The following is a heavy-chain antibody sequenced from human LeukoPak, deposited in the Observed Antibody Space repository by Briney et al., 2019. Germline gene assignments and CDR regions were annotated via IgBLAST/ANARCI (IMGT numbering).Heavy chain of an antibody. D-gene: IGHD3-22*01. CDR2: ISPDNGDT. J-gene: IGHJ1*01. CDR1: GYTFTSYG. V-gene: IGHV1-18*01. Sequence: ASVKVSCKASGYTFTSYGISWVRQAPGQGLEGMGWISPDNGDTNYAQKLQDRVTMTTDTSTSTAYMELRSLTSDDTAVYYCARVVQSTDSSGLYLPEYFQHWGQGTLVTVSS. CDR3: ARVVQSTDSSGLYLPEYFQH.